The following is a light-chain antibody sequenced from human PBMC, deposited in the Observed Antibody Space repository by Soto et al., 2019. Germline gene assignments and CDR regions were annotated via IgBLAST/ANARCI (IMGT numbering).Light chain of an antibody. J-gene: IGKJ5*01. Sequence: GLTQSPATLSLSPGERATLSFMASQSIHTSLSWYQQKPGQPPRLVVYDSTLRANGVPDRFGGSRSGTEFTLTINNLEPEDFAVYXCXQRNVWPPITFGQGTRLEIK. CDR1: QSIHTS. CDR2: DST. CDR3: XQRNVWPPIT. V-gene: IGKV3-11*01.